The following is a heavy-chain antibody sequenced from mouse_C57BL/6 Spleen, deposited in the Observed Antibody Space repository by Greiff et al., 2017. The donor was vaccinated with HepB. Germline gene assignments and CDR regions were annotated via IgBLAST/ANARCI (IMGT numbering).Heavy chain of an antibody. D-gene: IGHD1-1*01. CDR1: GYTFTSYT. Sequence: VQLQQSGAELARPGASVKMSCKASGYTFTSYTMHWVKQRPGQGLEWIGYINPSSGYTKYNQKFKDKATLTADKSSSTAYMQLSSLTSEDSAVYYCAWTVVAHWYFDVWGTGTTVTVSS. CDR3: AWTVVAHWYFDV. CDR2: INPSSGYT. V-gene: IGHV1-4*01. J-gene: IGHJ1*03.